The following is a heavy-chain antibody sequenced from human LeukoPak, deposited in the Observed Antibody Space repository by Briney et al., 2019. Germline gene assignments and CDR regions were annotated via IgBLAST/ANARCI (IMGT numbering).Heavy chain of an antibody. CDR2: ISSSSSYI. Sequence: GGSLRLSCAASGFTFSSYSMNWVRQAPGKGLEWVSSISSSSSYIYYADSVKGRFTISRDNAKNSLYLQMNSLRAEDTAVYYCAREGRFLEWLPFDYWGQGTLVTVSS. D-gene: IGHD3-3*01. J-gene: IGHJ4*02. CDR3: AREGRFLEWLPFDY. CDR1: GFTFSSYS. V-gene: IGHV3-21*01.